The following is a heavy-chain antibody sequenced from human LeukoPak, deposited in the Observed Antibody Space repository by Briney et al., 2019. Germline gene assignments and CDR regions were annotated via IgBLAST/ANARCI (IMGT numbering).Heavy chain of an antibody. V-gene: IGHV4-61*02. Sequence: SQTLSLTCTVSGGSVRRGNYYWTWIRQPAGSGLEWIGRIYTSGTTDYNPSLRTRVSISIDTSKNLFSLKLNSVTAADTAVYYCAAESERWLVRSWGQGTLVTVSS. D-gene: IGHD6-19*01. J-gene: IGHJ4*02. CDR2: IYTSGTT. CDR1: GGSVRRGNYY. CDR3: AAESERWLVRS.